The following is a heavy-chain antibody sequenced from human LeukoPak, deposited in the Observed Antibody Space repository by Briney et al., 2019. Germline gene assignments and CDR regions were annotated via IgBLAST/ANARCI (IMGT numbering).Heavy chain of an antibody. Sequence: GGSLRLSCAASGFTFSSYAMHWVRQAPGEGLEWVAVISYDGSNKYYADSVKGRFTISRDNSKNTLYLQMNSLRAEDTAVYYCAKSIAAAETPYYFDYWGQGTLVTVSS. CDR1: GFTFSSYA. CDR2: ISYDGSNK. V-gene: IGHV3-30*04. J-gene: IGHJ4*02. CDR3: AKSIAAAETPYYFDY. D-gene: IGHD6-13*01.